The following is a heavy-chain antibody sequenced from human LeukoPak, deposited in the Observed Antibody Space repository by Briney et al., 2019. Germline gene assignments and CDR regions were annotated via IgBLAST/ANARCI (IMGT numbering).Heavy chain of an antibody. Sequence: GGSLRLSCAASGFTFRNYGMHWVRQAPGKGLEWVALISYDGSNKYYADSVKGRFTISRDNSKNTLYLQMNSLRTEDTAVYYCAKDRGRSYCSSTRCYTYGMDVWGQGNTVTVAS. CDR3: AKDRGRSYCSSTRCYTYGMDV. J-gene: IGHJ6*02. CDR2: ISYDGSNK. D-gene: IGHD2-2*01. V-gene: IGHV3-30*18. CDR1: GFTFRNYG.